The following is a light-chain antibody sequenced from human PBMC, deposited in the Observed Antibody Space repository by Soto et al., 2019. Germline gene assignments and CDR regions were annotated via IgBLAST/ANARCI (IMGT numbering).Light chain of an antibody. CDR2: GSS. Sequence: EIVLTQSPGTLSLSPGERATLSCRASQSLGSSSLAWYQQKPGQAPRLLIHGSSSRATGIPDRFSGSGSGTDFILTISRLEPEDFAVYYCQQYGSSPLTFGGGTKVDIK. CDR3: QQYGSSPLT. V-gene: IGKV3-20*01. J-gene: IGKJ4*01. CDR1: QSLGSSS.